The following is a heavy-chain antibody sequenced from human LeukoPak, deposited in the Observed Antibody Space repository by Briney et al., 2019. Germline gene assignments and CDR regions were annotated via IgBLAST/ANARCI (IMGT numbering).Heavy chain of an antibody. D-gene: IGHD6-13*01. J-gene: IGHJ4*02. V-gene: IGHV3-48*01. CDR3: ARGAAAGDY. CDR2: ISSSSSTI. Sequence: GGSLRLSCAASGFAFSDSWMTWIRQAPGKGLEWVSYISSSSSTIYYADSVKGRFTISRDNAKNSLYLQMNSLRAEDTAVYYCARGAAAGDYWGQGTLVTVSS. CDR1: GFAFSDSW.